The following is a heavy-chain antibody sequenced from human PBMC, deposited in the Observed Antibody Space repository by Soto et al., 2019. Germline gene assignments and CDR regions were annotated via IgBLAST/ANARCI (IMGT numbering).Heavy chain of an antibody. Sequence: ASVKVSCKASGYTFTSYAMHWVRQAPGQRLEWMGWINAGNGNTKYSQKFQGRVTITRDTSASTAYMELSSLRSEDTAVYYCATPPSGIAVAGSYWGQGTLVTVSS. V-gene: IGHV1-3*01. CDR2: INAGNGNT. J-gene: IGHJ4*02. CDR3: ATPPSGIAVAGSY. D-gene: IGHD6-19*01. CDR1: GYTFTSYA.